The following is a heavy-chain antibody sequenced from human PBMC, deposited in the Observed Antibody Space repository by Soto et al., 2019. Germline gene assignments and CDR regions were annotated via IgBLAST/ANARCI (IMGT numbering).Heavy chain of an antibody. Sequence: PGGSLRLSCAASGFTFSSYAISWVRQAPGKGLEWVSAISDNGGSTYYADSVKGRFSISRDNSKNTLYLQLNSLRVEDTAVYYCATYYYDGSAYYSGWGQGTQVT. D-gene: IGHD3-22*01. CDR3: ATYYYDGSAYYSG. V-gene: IGHV3-23*01. J-gene: IGHJ4*02. CDR2: ISDNGGST. CDR1: GFTFSSYA.